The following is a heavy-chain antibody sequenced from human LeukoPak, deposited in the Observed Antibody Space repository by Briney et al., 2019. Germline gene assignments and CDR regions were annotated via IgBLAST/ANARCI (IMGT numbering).Heavy chain of an antibody. CDR1: GGSISSYY. CDR2: IYYSGST. D-gene: IGHD4-11*01. V-gene: IGHV4-59*08. J-gene: IGHJ5*02. CDR3: ASHLDTVTDWIDP. Sequence: PSETLSLTCTVSGGSISSYYWSWIRQPPGKGLEWIGYIYYSGSTNYNPSLKSRVTISVDTSKNQFSLKLSSVTAADTAVYYCASHLDTVTDWIDPWGQGTLVTVSS.